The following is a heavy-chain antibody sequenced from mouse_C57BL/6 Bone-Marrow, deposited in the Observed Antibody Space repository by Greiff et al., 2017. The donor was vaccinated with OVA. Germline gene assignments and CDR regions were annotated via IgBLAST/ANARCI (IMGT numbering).Heavy chain of an antibody. Sequence: QVQLQQSGAELARPGASVKLSCKASGYTFTSYGISWVKQRTGQGLEWIGEIYPRSGNTYYNEKFKGKATLTADKSSSTAYMELRSLTSEDSAVYFWARRARYGSSHWYFDVWGTGTTVTVSS. CDR1: GYTFTSYG. V-gene: IGHV1-81*01. D-gene: IGHD1-1*01. J-gene: IGHJ1*03. CDR2: IYPRSGNT. CDR3: ARRARYGSSHWYFDV.